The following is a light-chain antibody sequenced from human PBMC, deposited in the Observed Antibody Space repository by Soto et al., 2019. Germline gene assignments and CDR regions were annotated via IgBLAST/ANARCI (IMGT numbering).Light chain of an antibody. Sequence: EIVLTQSPGTLSLSPGERATLSCRASQSVSSSYLAWYQQKPGQAPRLLIYGASSRATGIPDRFSGSGSGTDFTLTISRLELEDFDVYSCTEYDSPPLWTFVQVT. CDR3: TEYDSPPLWT. CDR2: GAS. J-gene: IGKJ1*01. V-gene: IGKV3-20*01. CDR1: QSVSSSY.